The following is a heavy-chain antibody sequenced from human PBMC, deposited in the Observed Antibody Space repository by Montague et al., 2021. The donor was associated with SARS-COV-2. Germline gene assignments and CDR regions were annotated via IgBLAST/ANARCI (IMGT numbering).Heavy chain of an antibody. D-gene: IGHD3-3*01. V-gene: IGHV4-31*03. J-gene: IGHJ6*02. CDR3: ARDFGNLYDFWSTSYGMDV. Sequence: TLSLTCTVSGGSISTGCYYWSCIRQHGGKGLEWIRDNYYSGSSHYXSSVKSRITISVESSKNQFSLQLSSVTVADTAVYYCARDFGNLYDFWSTSYGMDVWGQGTTVTVSS. CDR2: NYYSGSS. CDR1: GGSISTGCYY.